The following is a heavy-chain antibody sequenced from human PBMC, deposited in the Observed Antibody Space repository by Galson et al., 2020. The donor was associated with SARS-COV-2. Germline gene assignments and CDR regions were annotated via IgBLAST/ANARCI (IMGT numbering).Heavy chain of an antibody. V-gene: IGHV4-39*07. CDR3: ARYKGFGELFRWFDP. Sequence: KASETMSLTCTVSSGSIRSSHYYWGWIRQPPGKGLEWIGSMYYTGNAYYNPSLKSRVTMSVDTSKSQFSLRLSFVTAADTATYYCARYKGFGELFRWFDPLGQGTVVTVSS. CDR2: MYYTGNA. D-gene: IGHD3-10*01. CDR1: SGSIRSSHYY. J-gene: IGHJ5*02.